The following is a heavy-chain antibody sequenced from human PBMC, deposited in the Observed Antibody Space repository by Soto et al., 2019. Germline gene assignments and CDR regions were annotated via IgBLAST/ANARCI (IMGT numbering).Heavy chain of an antibody. CDR3: ARDTSTVTPYFDY. CDR2: IKQDGSEK. CDR1: GFTFSSYW. J-gene: IGHJ4*02. V-gene: IGHV3-7*01. D-gene: IGHD4-17*01. Sequence: GGSLRLSCAASGFTFSSYWMSWVRQAPGKGLEWVANIKQDGSEKYYVDSVKGRFTISRDNAKNSLYLQMNSLRAEDTAVYYCARDTSTVTPYFDYWGQGTLVTVSS.